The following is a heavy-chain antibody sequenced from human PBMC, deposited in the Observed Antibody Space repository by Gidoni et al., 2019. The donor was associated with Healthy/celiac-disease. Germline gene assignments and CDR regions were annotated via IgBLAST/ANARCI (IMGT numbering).Heavy chain of an antibody. Sequence: QVQLVQSGAEVKKPGSSVKVSCKASGGPFRSYAISWVRQAHGHGLEWMGGIIPIFGTANYAQKFQGRVTITADESTSTAYMELSSLRSEDTAVYYCARERTIFGVVTNRSGGEGGYQPSGYMDVWGKGTTVTVSS. V-gene: IGHV1-69*01. J-gene: IGHJ6*03. CDR3: ARERTIFGVVTNRSGGEGGYQPSGYMDV. D-gene: IGHD3-3*01. CDR1: GGPFRSYA. CDR2: IIPIFGTA.